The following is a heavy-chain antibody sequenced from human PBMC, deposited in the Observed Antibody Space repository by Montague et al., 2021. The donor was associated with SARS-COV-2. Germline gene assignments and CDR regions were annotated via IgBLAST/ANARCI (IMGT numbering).Heavy chain of an antibody. CDR2: IYYSGST. Sequence: SETLSLTCTVTGGSISPYYWNWIRKSPGKGLEWIGDIYYSGSTTYNPSLESRVTISVDTSKNQFSLRLSSVTAASTAVYYCARGIWYGNWGQGILVTVSS. D-gene: IGHD6-13*01. CDR1: GGSISPYY. V-gene: IGHV4-59*01. J-gene: IGHJ4*02. CDR3: ARGIWYGN.